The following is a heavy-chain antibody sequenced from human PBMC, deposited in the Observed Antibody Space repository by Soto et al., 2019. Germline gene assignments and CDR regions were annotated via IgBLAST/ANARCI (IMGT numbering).Heavy chain of an antibody. Sequence: SVKVSCKASGGTFSTHAIIWVRQAPGHGLEWMGGIIPISGTTYYTQKFQGRVTITADEPTSTAFMELSSLKSDDTAVFYCARGYCSGGNCYSGMDVWGQGTMVTVSS. V-gene: IGHV1-69*13. D-gene: IGHD2-15*01. J-gene: IGHJ6*02. CDR3: ARGYCSGGNCYSGMDV. CDR1: GGTFSTHA. CDR2: IIPISGTT.